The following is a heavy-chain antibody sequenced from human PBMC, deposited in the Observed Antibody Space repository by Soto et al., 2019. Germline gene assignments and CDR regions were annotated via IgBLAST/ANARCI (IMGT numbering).Heavy chain of an antibody. V-gene: IGHV4-34*01. CDR1: GGSFSGYY. Sequence: ASETLSLTCAVYGGSFSGYYWSWIRQPPGKGLEWIGEINHSGSTNYNPSLKSRVTISVDTSKNQFTLKLSSVTAADTAVYYCARGRQDIVVVPAAMPAYYYYGMDVWGQGTTVTVSS. D-gene: IGHD2-2*01. CDR3: ARGRQDIVVVPAAMPAYYYYGMDV. J-gene: IGHJ6*02. CDR2: INHSGST.